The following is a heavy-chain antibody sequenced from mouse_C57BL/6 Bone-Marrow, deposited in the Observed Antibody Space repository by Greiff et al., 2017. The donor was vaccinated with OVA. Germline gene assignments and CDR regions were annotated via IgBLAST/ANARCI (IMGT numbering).Heavy chain of an antibody. CDR1: GFNIKDDY. CDR3: TTDSNYVMDY. Sequence: EVQLQQSGAELVRPGASVKLSCTASGFNIKDDYMHWVKQRPEQGLEWIGWIDPENGDTEYASKFQGKATITADTSSNTAYLQLSSLTSEDTAVYSCTTDSNYVMDYWGQGTSVTVSS. D-gene: IGHD2-5*01. V-gene: IGHV14-4*01. J-gene: IGHJ4*01. CDR2: IDPENGDT.